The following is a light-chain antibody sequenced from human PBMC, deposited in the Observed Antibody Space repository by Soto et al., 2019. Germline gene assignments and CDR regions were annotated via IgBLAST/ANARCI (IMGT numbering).Light chain of an antibody. V-gene: IGKV3-15*01. CDR1: QRVSRN. CDR3: QQYNNWPPWT. J-gene: IGKJ1*01. CDR2: DAS. Sequence: EIVMTQSPATLSVSPGERATLSFRAIQRVSRNLAWYQQKPGQAPRLLIYDASTRATGIPDRFSGSGSETEFTLTISSLQSEDYAIYYCQQYNNWPPWTFGQGTKVDIK.